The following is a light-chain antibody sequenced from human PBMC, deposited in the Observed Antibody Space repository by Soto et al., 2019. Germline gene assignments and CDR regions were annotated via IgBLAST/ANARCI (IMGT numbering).Light chain of an antibody. V-gene: IGLV2-14*03. J-gene: IGLJ1*01. Sequence: QSALAQPASVSGSPGQSITISCTGTSSDVGGYNSVSWYQHHPGKAPKLMIFDVSDRPSGVSSRFSGSKSGNTASLTISGLPAEDEADYDSTSYTTSSTAHYVCGPGTKVTGL. CDR3: TSYTTSSTAHYV. CDR2: DVS. CDR1: SSDVGGYNS.